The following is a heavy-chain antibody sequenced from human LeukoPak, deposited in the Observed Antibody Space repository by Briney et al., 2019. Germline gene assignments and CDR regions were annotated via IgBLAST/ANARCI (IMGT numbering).Heavy chain of an antibody. V-gene: IGHV3-74*01. CDR3: ARRGYSYGYFDY. Sequence: GGSLRLSCAASGFRFSGYWMHWVRQAPGKGLVWVSLINTDGGRTAYADSVKGRFTISRDNAKNSLYLQMNSLRAEDTAVHYCARRGYSYGYFDYWGQGTLVTVSS. CDR2: INTDGGRT. J-gene: IGHJ4*02. D-gene: IGHD5-18*01. CDR1: GFRFSGYW.